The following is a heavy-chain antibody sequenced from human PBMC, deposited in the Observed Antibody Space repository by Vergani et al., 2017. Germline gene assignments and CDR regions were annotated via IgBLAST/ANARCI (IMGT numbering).Heavy chain of an antibody. J-gene: IGHJ6*03. V-gene: IGHV3-33*01. CDR3: ARDPADTAMVPYYYDYMDV. CDR1: GFTFSSYG. Sequence: QVQLVESGGGVVQPGRSLRLSCAASGFTFSSYGMHWVRQAPGKGLEWVAVIWYDGSNKYYADSVKGRFTISRDNSKNTLYLQMNSLRTEDTAVYYCARDPADTAMVPYYYDYMDVWGKGTTVTVSS. D-gene: IGHD5-18*01. CDR2: IWYDGSNK.